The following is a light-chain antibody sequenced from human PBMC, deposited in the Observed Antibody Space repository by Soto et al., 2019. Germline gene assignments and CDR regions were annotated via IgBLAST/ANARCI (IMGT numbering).Light chain of an antibody. CDR2: GAS. J-gene: IGKJ5*01. CDR3: QQYNNWPPIT. CDR1: QSVSSN. Sequence: EIVMKQSPATLSVSPGERATLSCRASQSVSSNLAWYQQKPGQAPRLLIYGASTRATGIPSRFSGSGSGTEFTLTISSLQSEYFEVYYCQQYNNWPPITFGQGTRLEIK. V-gene: IGKV3-15*01.